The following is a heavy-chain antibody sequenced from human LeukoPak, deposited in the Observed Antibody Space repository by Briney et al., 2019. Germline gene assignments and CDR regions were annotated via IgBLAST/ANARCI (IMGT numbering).Heavy chain of an antibody. CDR2: ISSSSSYI. D-gene: IGHD6-19*01. V-gene: IGHV3-21*01. Sequence: GGSLRLSCAASGFTFSSYSMNWVRQAPGKGLEWVSSISSSSSYIYYADSVKGRFTISRDNAKNSLYLQMNSLRAEDTAVYYCARGSSGWYYFVYWGQGTLVTVPS. CDR1: GFTFSSYS. CDR3: ARGSSGWYYFVY. J-gene: IGHJ4*02.